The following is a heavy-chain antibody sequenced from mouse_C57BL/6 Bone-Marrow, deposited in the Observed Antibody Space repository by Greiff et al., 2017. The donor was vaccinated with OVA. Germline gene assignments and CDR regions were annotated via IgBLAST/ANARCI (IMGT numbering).Heavy chain of an antibody. CDR2: INPNNGGT. J-gene: IGHJ1*03. V-gene: IGHV1-18*01. CDR1: GYTFTDYN. D-gene: IGHD1-1*01. CDR3: ARSDYYGSSYCWYFDV. Sequence: EVKLQESGPELVKPGASVKIPCKASGYTFTDYNMDWVKQSHGKSLEWIGDINPNNGGTIYNQKFKGKATLTVDKSSSTAYMELRSLTSEDTAVYYCARSDYYGSSYCWYFDVWGTGTTVTVSS.